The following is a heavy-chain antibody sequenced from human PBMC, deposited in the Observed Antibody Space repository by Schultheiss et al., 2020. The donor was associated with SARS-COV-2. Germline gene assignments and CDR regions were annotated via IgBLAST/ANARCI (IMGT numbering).Heavy chain of an antibody. J-gene: IGHJ6*02. V-gene: IGHV3-23*01. CDR2: ISGSGGST. CDR3: ARAGNSGYDSGYYYGMDV. Sequence: GESLKISCAASGFTFSSYAMSWVRQAPGKGLEWVSAISGSGGSTYYADSVKGRFTISRDNSKNTLYLQMNSLRAEDTAVYYCARAGNSGYDSGYYYGMDVWGQGTTVTVSS. D-gene: IGHD5-12*01. CDR1: GFTFSSYA.